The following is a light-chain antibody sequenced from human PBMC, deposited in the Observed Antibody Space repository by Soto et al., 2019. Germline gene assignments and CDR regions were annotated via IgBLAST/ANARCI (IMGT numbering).Light chain of an antibody. Sequence: QSALTQPASVSGSPGQSITISCTGTSSDVGGYNYVSWYQQHPGTAPKLMIYDVSNRPSGVSNRFSGYKSGNTASLTISGLQAEDEADYYCSSYTSSSAYVFGTGTKLTVL. J-gene: IGLJ1*01. CDR3: SSYTSSSAYV. CDR2: DVS. V-gene: IGLV2-14*01. CDR1: SSDVGGYNY.